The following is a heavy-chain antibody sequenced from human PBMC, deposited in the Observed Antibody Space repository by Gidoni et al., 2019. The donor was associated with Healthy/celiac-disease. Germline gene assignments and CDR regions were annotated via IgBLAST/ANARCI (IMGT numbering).Heavy chain of an antibody. V-gene: IGHV1-46*01. CDR1: GYTFTSYY. D-gene: IGHD3-10*01. J-gene: IGHJ6*02. CDR2: INPSGGST. CDR3: ARVQFGELLSPATDYYGMDV. Sequence: QVQLVQSGAEVKKPGASVKVSCKASGYTFTSYYMHWVRQAPGQGLEWMGIINPSGGSTSYAQKFQGRVTMTRETSTSTVYMELSSLRSEDTAVYYCARVQFGELLSPATDYYGMDVWGQGTTVTVSS.